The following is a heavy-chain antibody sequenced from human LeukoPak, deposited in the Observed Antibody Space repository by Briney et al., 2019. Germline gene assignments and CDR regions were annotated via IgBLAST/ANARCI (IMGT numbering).Heavy chain of an antibody. Sequence: SSVKVSCKASGYTFTSYGISWVRQAPGQGLEWMGWISAYNGNANYAQKLQGRVTMTTDTSTSTAYMELRSLRSDDTAVYYCAREGYYGSGSAYYFDYWGQGTLVTVSS. CDR1: GYTFTSYG. CDR3: AREGYYGSGSAYYFDY. D-gene: IGHD3-10*01. J-gene: IGHJ4*02. V-gene: IGHV1-18*01. CDR2: ISAYNGNA.